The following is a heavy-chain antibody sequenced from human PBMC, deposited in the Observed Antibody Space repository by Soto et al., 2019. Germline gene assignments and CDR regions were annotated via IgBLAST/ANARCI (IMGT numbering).Heavy chain of an antibody. CDR1: GGTFSSYA. J-gene: IGHJ6*02. Sequence: QVQLVQSGAEVKKPGSSVKVSCKASGGTFSSYAISWERQAPGEGLEWMGGIISIFGTADYAQKFQGRVTITADESTSTAHMELSSLRSEDTAVYYCAAAREVRYYYYGLDVWGQGTKVTVSS. CDR3: AAAREVRYYYYGLDV. D-gene: IGHD1-26*01. CDR2: IISIFGTA. V-gene: IGHV1-69*12.